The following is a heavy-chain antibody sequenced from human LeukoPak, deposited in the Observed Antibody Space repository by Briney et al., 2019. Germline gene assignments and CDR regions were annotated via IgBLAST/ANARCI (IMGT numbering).Heavy chain of an antibody. Sequence: PGGSLRLSCAASGFTFSSYWMSWVRQAPGKGLEWVANIKQDGSEKYYVDSVKGRFTISRDNAKNSLYLQMNSLRAEDTAVYYCARDMRAAAANRYYYYGMDVWGQGTTVIVSS. CDR1: GFTFSSYW. CDR2: IKQDGSEK. D-gene: IGHD6-13*01. CDR3: ARDMRAAAANRYYYYGMDV. J-gene: IGHJ6*02. V-gene: IGHV3-7*01.